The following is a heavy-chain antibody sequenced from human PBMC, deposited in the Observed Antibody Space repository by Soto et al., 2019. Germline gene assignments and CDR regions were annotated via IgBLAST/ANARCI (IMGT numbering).Heavy chain of an antibody. CDR2: VYYRGRS. Sequence: ETLSLTCTVSGGSVSNSNYYWGWIRQSPGKGLEWIGSVYYRGRSYSKSSVKSRVTISVDTSKNQFSLNLNSVTASDTAVYFCVSQRTSVLTQAYFDYWGPGALVTVS. CDR3: VSQRTSVLTQAYFDY. D-gene: IGHD2-8*01. V-gene: IGHV4-39*01. CDR1: GGSVSNSNYY. J-gene: IGHJ4*02.